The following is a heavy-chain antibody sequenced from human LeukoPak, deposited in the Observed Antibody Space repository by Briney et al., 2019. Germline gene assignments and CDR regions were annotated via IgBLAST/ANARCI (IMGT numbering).Heavy chain of an antibody. CDR3: AGRQSDYEIYPGDY. CDR2: IYYSGST. V-gene: IGHV4-31*03. Sequence: SETLSLTCTVSGGSISSGGYYWSWIRQHPGTGLEWIGYIYYSGSTYYNPSLKSRVTISVDTSKNQFSLKLSSVTAADTAVYYCAGRQSDYEIYPGDYWGQGTLVTVSS. CDR1: GGSISSGGYY. D-gene: IGHD5-12*01. J-gene: IGHJ4*02.